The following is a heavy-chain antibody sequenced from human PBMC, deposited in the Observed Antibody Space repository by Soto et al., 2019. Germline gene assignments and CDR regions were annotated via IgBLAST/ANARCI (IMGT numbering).Heavy chain of an antibody. J-gene: IGHJ5*02. CDR3: ARAQPFEFHNWFDP. CDR2: IYYTGNT. CDR1: GGSISTYY. D-gene: IGHD3-10*01. Sequence: SETLSLTCTVTGGSISTYYWSWIRQPPGKGLEWIGHIYYTGNTNYSPSLKSRVTISVDTSTNRFSLRLRSVSAADTAVYYCARAQPFEFHNWFDPWGQGTLVTVSS. V-gene: IGHV4-59*13.